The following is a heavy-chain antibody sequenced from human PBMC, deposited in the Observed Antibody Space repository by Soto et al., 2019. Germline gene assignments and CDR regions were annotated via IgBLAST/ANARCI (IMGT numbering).Heavy chain of an antibody. Sequence: GGSLRLSCAASGFTFDDYAVHWVRQAPGKGLEWVSGISWNSGSIGYADSVKGRFTISRDNAKNSLYLQMNSLRAEDTALYYCAKDLAPHYYYYGMDVWGQGTTVTVSS. V-gene: IGHV3-9*01. CDR1: GFTFDDYA. CDR2: ISWNSGSI. CDR3: AKDLAPHYYYYGMDV. J-gene: IGHJ6*02.